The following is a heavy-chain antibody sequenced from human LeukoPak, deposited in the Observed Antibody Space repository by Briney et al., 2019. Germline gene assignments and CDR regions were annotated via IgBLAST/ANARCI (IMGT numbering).Heavy chain of an antibody. CDR1: GRSISSYY. J-gene: IGHJ6*02. V-gene: IGHV4-59*01. Sequence: PSQTLSLTCTVSGRSISSYYWSWIRQPPGKGLEWIGYIYYSGSTNYNPSLKSRVTISVDTSKNQFSLKLSSVTAADTAVYYCARFSSYGPLYGMDVWGQGTTVTVSS. D-gene: IGHD5-18*01. CDR2: IYYSGST. CDR3: ARFSSYGPLYGMDV.